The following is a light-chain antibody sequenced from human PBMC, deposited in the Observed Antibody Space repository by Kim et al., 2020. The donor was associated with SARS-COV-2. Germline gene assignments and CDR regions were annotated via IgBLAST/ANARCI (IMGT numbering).Light chain of an antibody. CDR2: EDN. V-gene: IGLV6-57*01. Sequence: KTVTISCARISSSIASNYVQWYQQRPGRSPTTVIHEDNKRPSGVPHRFSGSIERSANAASLTISGLKTEDEADYYCQSYDSSNHWVFGGGTQLTVL. J-gene: IGLJ3*02. CDR1: SSSIASNY. CDR3: QSYDSSNHWV.